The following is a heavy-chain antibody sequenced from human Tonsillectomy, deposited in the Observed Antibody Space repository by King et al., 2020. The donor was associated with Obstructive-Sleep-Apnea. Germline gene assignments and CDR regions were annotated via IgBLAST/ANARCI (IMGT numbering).Heavy chain of an antibody. Sequence: QLVQSGGGLVQPGRSLRLSCATSGFTFDDYAMHWVRQVPGMGLEWVSSISWNSGIIGYADSVKGRFTISRDNAKNSLFLQMNSLRAEDTALYYCAKSYVWGTYRPFDYWGQGTLVTVSS. CDR1: GFTFDDYA. D-gene: IGHD3-16*02. J-gene: IGHJ4*02. V-gene: IGHV3-9*01. CDR2: ISWNSGII. CDR3: AKSYVWGTYRPFDY.